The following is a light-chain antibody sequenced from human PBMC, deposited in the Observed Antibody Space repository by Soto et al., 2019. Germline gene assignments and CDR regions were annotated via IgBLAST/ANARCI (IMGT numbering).Light chain of an antibody. V-gene: IGLV1-44*01. CDR3: AAWDDSLTGVV. CDR2: SNN. CDR1: ISNIGRNT. J-gene: IGLJ2*01. Sequence: QSVLTQPPSASGTPGQRVTISCSGSISNIGRNTVTWYQQLPETAPKLLIYSNNQRPSGVPDRFSGSKSDTSASLAISGLQSEDEADYYCAAWDDSLTGVVFGGGTKLTVL.